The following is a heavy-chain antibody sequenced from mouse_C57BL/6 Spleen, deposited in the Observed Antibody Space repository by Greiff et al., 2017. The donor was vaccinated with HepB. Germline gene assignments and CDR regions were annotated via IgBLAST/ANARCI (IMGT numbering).Heavy chain of an antibody. J-gene: IGHJ2*01. Sequence: VQLQQPGAELVKPGASVKMSCKASGYTFTSYWITWVKQRPGQGLEWIGDIYPGSGSTNYNEKFKSKATLTVDTSSSTAYMQLSSLTSEDSAVYYCAREGSMVTTGGYYFDYWGQGTTLTVSS. CDR3: AREGSMVTTGGYYFDY. V-gene: IGHV1-55*01. CDR2: IYPGSGST. CDR1: GYTFTSYW. D-gene: IGHD2-2*01.